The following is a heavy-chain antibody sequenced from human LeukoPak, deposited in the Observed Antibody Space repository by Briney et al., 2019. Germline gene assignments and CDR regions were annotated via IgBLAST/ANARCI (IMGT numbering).Heavy chain of an antibody. J-gene: IGHJ4*02. CDR2: IIPIFGTA. Sequence: VASVKVSCKASGGTFSSYAISWVRQAPGQGLEWMGGIIPIFGTANYAQKFQGRVTITTDESTSTAYMELSSLRSEDTAVYYCASSPGGLRYFDWSHFDYWGQGTLVTVSS. CDR3: ASSPGGLRYFDWSHFDY. V-gene: IGHV1-69*05. CDR1: GGTFSSYA. D-gene: IGHD3-9*01.